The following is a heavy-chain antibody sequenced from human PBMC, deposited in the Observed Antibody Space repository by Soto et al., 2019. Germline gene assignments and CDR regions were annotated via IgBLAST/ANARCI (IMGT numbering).Heavy chain of an antibody. V-gene: IGHV4-39*01. D-gene: IGHD2-15*01. Sequence: QLQLQESGPGLVKPSETLSLTCTVSGGSISSSSYYWGWIRQPPGKGLEWIGSIYYSGSTYYNPSLKSRVTISVDTSKNQFSLKLSSVTAADTAVYYCTGGYCSGGSCYDGLGHWGQGTLVTVSS. CDR2: IYYSGST. CDR3: TGGYCSGGSCYDGLGH. CDR1: GGSISSSSYY. J-gene: IGHJ4*02.